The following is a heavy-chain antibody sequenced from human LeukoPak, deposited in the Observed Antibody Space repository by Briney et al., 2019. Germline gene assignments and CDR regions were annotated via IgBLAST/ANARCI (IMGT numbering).Heavy chain of an antibody. V-gene: IGHV1-46*01. CDR1: GYTFTSYY. Sequence: GASVKVSCKASGYTFTSYYMHWVRQAPGQGLEWMGIINPSGGSTSYAQKFQGRVTMTRDTSTSTVYMELSSLRSEDTAVYYCARDQSSGGYGVAAFDIWGQGTMVTVSS. J-gene: IGHJ3*02. CDR3: ARDQSSGGYGVAAFDI. D-gene: IGHD1-26*01. CDR2: INPSGGST.